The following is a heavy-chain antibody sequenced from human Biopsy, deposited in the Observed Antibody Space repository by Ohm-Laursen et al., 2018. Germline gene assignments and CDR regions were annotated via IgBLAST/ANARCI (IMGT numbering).Heavy chain of an antibody. D-gene: IGHD5-24*01. CDR1: GYTFTDYD. J-gene: IGHJ6*02. Sequence: GASVKLSCKASGYTFTDYDIIWVRQATGQGPEWMGWMNPKSGKTGYEQKFRGRVTMTRDTSTGTVYMDLNSLGSEDTAVYYCARAGVGSDGTDSYYYGMDVWGPGTTVTVSS. CDR2: MNPKSGKT. V-gene: IGHV1-8*01. CDR3: ARAGVGSDGTDSYYYGMDV.